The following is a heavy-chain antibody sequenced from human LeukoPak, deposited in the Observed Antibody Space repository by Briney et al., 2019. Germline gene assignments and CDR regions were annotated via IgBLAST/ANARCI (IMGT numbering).Heavy chain of an antibody. J-gene: IGHJ4*02. V-gene: IGHV1-24*01. CDR3: TTGKIYCSTTSCSDDY. CDR1: GDTLTALS. D-gene: IGHD2-2*01. CDR2: FHPEDGET. Sequence: ASVKVSCMVSGDTLTALSMHWVRQAPGKGLEWMGGFHPEDGETIYAQKSQGRVTMTEDTSTDTAYMELSSLRSDDTAVYYCTTGKIYCSTTSCSDDYWGQGTLVTVST.